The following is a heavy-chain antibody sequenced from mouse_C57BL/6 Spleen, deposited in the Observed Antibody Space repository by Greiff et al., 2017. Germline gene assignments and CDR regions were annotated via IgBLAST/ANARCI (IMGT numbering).Heavy chain of an antibody. CDR2: IDPSDSYT. CDR1: GYTFTSYW. Sequence: VQLQQPGAELVMPGASVKLSCKASGYTFTSYWMHWVKQRPGQGLEWIGEIDPSDSYTNYNQKFKGKSTLTVDKSSSTAYMQLSSLTSEDSAVDYCARMGYDGYVDDWGQGTTLTVSS. D-gene: IGHD2-3*01. V-gene: IGHV1-69*01. CDR3: ARMGYDGYVDD. J-gene: IGHJ2*01.